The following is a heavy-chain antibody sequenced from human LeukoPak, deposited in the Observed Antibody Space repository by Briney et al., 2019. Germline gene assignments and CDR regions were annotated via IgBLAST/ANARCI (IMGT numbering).Heavy chain of an antibody. J-gene: IGHJ3*02. D-gene: IGHD6-19*01. V-gene: IGHV3-66*01. Sequence: GGSLRLSCAASGFTVSINYMTWVRQAPGKGLEWVSAIYTGGTTYYADSVKGRFTISRDNSKNTLYLRLNSLRAEDTAVYYCTREAPRLPVAGDDAFDIWGQGTMVTVSS. CDR2: IYTGGTT. CDR3: TREAPRLPVAGDDAFDI. CDR1: GFTVSINY.